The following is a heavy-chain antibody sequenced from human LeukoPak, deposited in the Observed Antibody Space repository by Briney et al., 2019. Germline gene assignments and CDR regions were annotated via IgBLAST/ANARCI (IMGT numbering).Heavy chain of an antibody. J-gene: IGHJ6*02. CDR2: IYYSGST. CDR3: ASPVVPAATHSYWDPGMDV. Sequence: SETLSLTCTVSGGSISSSSYYWGWIRQPPGKGLEWIVSIYYSGSTYYNPSLKSRVTISVDTSKNQFSLKLSSVTAADPAVYYCASPVVPAATHSYWDPGMDVWGQGTTVTVSS. V-gene: IGHV4-39*01. CDR1: GGSISSSSYY. D-gene: IGHD2-2*01.